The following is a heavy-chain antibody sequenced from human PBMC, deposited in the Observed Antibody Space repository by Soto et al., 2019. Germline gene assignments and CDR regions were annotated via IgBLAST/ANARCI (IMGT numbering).Heavy chain of an antibody. CDR3: ARGGDILAGYFSAYYYYGMDV. CDR2: IYTSGST. D-gene: IGHD3-9*01. CDR1: GGSISSYY. Sequence: SETLSLTCTVSGGSISSYYWSWIRQPAGKGLEWIGRIYTSGSTNYNPSLKSRVTMSVDTSKNQFSLKLSSVTAADTAVYYCARGGDILAGYFSAYYYYGMDVWGQGTTVTVSS. J-gene: IGHJ6*02. V-gene: IGHV4-4*07.